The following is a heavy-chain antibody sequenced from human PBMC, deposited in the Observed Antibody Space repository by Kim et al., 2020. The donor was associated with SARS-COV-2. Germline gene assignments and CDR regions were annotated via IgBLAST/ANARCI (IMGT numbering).Heavy chain of an antibody. CDR3: AREGDEEYSSSSANDY. CDR1: GYTFTGYY. J-gene: IGHJ4*02. V-gene: IGHV1-2*02. Sequence: ASVKVSCKASGYTFTGYYMHWVRQAPGQGLEWMGWINPNSGGTNYAQKFQGRVTMTRDTSISTAYMELSRLRSDDTAVYYCAREGDEEYSSSSANDYWGQGTLVTVSS. CDR2: INPNSGGT. D-gene: IGHD6-6*01.